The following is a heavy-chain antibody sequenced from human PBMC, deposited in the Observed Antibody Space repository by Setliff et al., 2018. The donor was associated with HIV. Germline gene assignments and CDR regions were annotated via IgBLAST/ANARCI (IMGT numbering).Heavy chain of an antibody. CDR2: IYYSGRT. CDR1: GDSITRGGYY. J-gene: IGHJ4*02. Sequence: SETPSLTCAVSGDSITRGGYYWSWIRQFAGKGLEWIADIYYSGRTNYNPSLKSRLTVSIDTSKNHLSLKLTSMTAADTAMYFCARGKDPGLYFDNWRQVMLVTVSS. D-gene: IGHD2-15*01. CDR3: ARGKDPGLYFDN. V-gene: IGHV4-31*11.